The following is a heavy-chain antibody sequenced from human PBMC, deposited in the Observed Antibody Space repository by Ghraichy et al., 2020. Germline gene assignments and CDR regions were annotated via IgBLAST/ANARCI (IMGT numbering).Heavy chain of an antibody. J-gene: IGHJ3*02. Sequence: TLSLTCTVSGGSISSSSYYWGWIRQPPGKGLEWIGSIYYSGSTYYNPSLKSRVTISVDTSKNQFSLKLSSVTAADTAVYYCARGHQWLELVDAFDIWGQGTMVTVSS. CDR1: GGSISSSSYY. CDR3: ARGHQWLELVDAFDI. D-gene: IGHD6-19*01. V-gene: IGHV4-39*01. CDR2: IYYSGST.